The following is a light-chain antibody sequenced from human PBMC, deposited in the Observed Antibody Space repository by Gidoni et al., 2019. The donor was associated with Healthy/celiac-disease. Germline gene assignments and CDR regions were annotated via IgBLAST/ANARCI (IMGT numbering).Light chain of an antibody. J-gene: IGLJ2*01. CDR2: QDS. CDR3: QAWDSSTGVV. CDR1: KLGDKY. Sequence: SYELTQPPSVSVSPGQTASITCSGDKLGDKYACWYQQKPGQSPVLVIYQDSKRPSGIPERFSGSNSGNTATLTISGTQAMDEADYYCQAWDSSTGVVFGGGTKQTVL. V-gene: IGLV3-1*01.